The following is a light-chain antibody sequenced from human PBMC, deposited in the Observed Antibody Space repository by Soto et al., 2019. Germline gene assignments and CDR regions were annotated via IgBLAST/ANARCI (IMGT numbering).Light chain of an antibody. CDR3: QHRTNWPPVT. V-gene: IGKV3-11*01. J-gene: IGKJ5*01. CDR2: DAS. CDR1: QSVGSH. Sequence: EIVLTQSPATLSLSPGERAALSCRASQSVGSHLAWYQQKPGQAPRLLIYDASDRATGIPARFSGSGSGTDFPLTIRSLEPEDFAVYYCQHRTNWPPVTFGQGTRLEIK.